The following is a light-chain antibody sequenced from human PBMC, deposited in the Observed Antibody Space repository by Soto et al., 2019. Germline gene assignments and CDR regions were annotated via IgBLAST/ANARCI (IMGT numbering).Light chain of an antibody. CDR1: QSVTSW. Sequence: DIQMTQSPSTLSASVGDRVTITCRASQSVTSWLAWYQQKPGKAPNLLIYKASNLEYGVSSRFSGSGYGTEFTLTISRLQPYDFATYYCQQYRGYSWTFGQGTQVEIK. V-gene: IGKV1-5*03. CDR2: KAS. CDR3: QQYRGYSWT. J-gene: IGKJ1*01.